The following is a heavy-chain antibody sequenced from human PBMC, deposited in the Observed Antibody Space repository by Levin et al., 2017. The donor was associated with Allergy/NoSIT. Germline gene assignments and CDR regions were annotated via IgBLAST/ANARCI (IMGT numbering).Heavy chain of an antibody. CDR1: GFNFSNYG. V-gene: IGHV3-33*01. D-gene: IGHD1-1*01. CDR3: VRDGRGNADY. J-gene: IGHJ4*02. CDR2: IWYDGSNK. Sequence: GESLKISCAASGFNFSNYGMHWVRQAPGKGLEWVAVIWYDGSNKYYTDSVRGRFAISRDNSKNTVYLQMSSLRAEDTAVYYCVRDGRGNADYWGQGTLVTVSS.